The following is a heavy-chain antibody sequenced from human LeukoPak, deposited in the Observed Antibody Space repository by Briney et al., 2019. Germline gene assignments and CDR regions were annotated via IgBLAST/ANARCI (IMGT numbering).Heavy chain of an antibody. CDR1: GFTFSGSA. CDR2: IRSKANNYAT. CDR3: TRPLLYDYDSRIIPGDY. Sequence: GGSLRLSCAASGFTFSGSAIHWVRQASGKGLEWVGRIRSKANNYATTYAASVKGRFTISRDDSKSTTYLQMNSLKTEDTAVYYCTRPLLYDYDSRIIPGDYWGQGTLVTVSS. D-gene: IGHD3-22*01. J-gene: IGHJ4*02. V-gene: IGHV3-73*01.